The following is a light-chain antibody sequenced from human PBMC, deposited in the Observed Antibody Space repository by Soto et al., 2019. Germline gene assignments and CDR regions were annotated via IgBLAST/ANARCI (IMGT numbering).Light chain of an antibody. V-gene: IGKV1-39*01. CDR3: QQSYSTPRT. J-gene: IGKJ1*01. CDR2: AAS. CDR1: QSISSY. Sequence: DIQMTQSPSSLSASVGDRVTITCRASQSISSYLNWYQQKPGKAPKLLIYAASSLQSGVPSRFSGSGSGTDFTLTISSLQPEDFATYYCQQSYSTPRTFGQGNKV.